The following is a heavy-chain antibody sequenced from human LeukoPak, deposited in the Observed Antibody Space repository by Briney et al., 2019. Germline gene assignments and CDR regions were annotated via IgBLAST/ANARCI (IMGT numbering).Heavy chain of an antibody. D-gene: IGHD3-16*02. V-gene: IGHV3-33*01. CDR2: IWYDGSNK. CDR3: ARDKLRLGELSLDY. Sequence: GRSLRLSCAASGFTFSSYGMHWVRQAPGKGLEWVAVIWYDGSNKYYADSVKGRFTISRDNSKNTLYLQMNSLRAEDTAVYYCARDKLRLGELSLDYWGQGTLATVSS. J-gene: IGHJ4*02. CDR1: GFTFSSYG.